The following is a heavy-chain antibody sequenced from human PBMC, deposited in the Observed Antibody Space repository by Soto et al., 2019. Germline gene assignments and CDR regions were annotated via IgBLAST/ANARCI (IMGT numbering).Heavy chain of an antibody. CDR1: GGSISSYY. V-gene: IGHV4-59*08. J-gene: IGHJ6*02. D-gene: IGHD3-10*01. Sequence: SETLSLTCTVSGGSISSYYWSWIRQPPGKGLEWIGYIYYSGSTNYNPSLKSRVTISVDTSRNQFSLKLSSVTAADTAVYYCARQGFGQLHGLVDVWGPGTTVTVS. CDR3: ARQGFGQLHGLVDV. CDR2: IYYSGST.